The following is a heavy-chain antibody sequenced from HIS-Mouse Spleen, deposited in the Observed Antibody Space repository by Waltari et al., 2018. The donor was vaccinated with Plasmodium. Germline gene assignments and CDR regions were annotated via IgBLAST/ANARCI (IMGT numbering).Heavy chain of an antibody. V-gene: IGHV4-39*01. D-gene: IGHD1-26*01. CDR1: GRSISSSSYY. Sequence: QLQLQESGPGLVKPSETLSLTCPVSGRSISSSSYYWGWIRQPPGKGLEWIGGIYYSGSTYYNPSLKSRVTISVDTSKNQFSLKLSSVTAADTAVYYCARRGGSYYYFDYWGQGTLVTVSS. CDR3: ARRGGSYYYFDY. J-gene: IGHJ4*02. CDR2: IYYSGST.